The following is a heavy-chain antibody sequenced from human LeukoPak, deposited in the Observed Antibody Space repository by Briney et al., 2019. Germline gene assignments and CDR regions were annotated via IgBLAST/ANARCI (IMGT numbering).Heavy chain of an antibody. J-gene: IGHJ4*02. Sequence: ASVKVSCKASGYTFTSYDINWVRQATGQGLEWMGWMNPNSGNTGYAQKFQGRVTMIGNTSISTAYMELSSLRSEDTAVYYCATRSESYGSGSNYFDYWGQGTLVTVSS. D-gene: IGHD3-10*01. V-gene: IGHV1-8*01. CDR3: ATRSESYGSGSNYFDY. CDR1: GYTFTSYD. CDR2: MNPNSGNT.